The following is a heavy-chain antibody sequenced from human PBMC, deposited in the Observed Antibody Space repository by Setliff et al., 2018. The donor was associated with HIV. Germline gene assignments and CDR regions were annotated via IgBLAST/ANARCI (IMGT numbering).Heavy chain of an antibody. Sequence: SETLSLTCTVSGGSINRSPYYWGWIRQPPGKGLEWIASIFYGGSTYHNPSLKSRVTISVDTANNQFSLKVNSMTAADSAIYYCARVESGILGYWGRGTLVTVSS. CDR2: IFYGGST. CDR3: ARVESGILGY. D-gene: IGHD1-26*01. CDR1: GGSINRSPYY. J-gene: IGHJ4*02. V-gene: IGHV4-39*07.